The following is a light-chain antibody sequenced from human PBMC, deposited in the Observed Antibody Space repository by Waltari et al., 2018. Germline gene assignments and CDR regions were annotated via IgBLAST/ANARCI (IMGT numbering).Light chain of an antibody. CDR1: TSNIGSSY. CDR3: AAWDDRLSAVV. Sequence: QSVLTQPPSASGTPGQRVAVSCSGSTSNIGSSYVYWYQQLPGTAPKLLIFRSNQRPSGVPDRFAGSKSGTSASLAISGLHSEDEGVYSCAAWDDRLSAVVFGGGTQLTVL. CDR2: RSN. J-gene: IGLJ2*01. V-gene: IGLV1-47*01.